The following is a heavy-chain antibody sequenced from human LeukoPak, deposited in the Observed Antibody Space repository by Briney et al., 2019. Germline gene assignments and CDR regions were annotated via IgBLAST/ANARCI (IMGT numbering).Heavy chain of an antibody. D-gene: IGHD4-17*01. J-gene: IGHJ4*02. CDR3: TRDYGDYKGDY. Sequence: GGSLRLSCTGSGFTFGDYAVIWVRQAPGRGLEWVGFIRSKACGGTTEYAASVKGRFTISRDDSKSIAYLQMDSLKTEDTAVYYCTRDYGDYKGDYWGQGTLVTVSS. CDR2: IRSKACGGTT. V-gene: IGHV3-49*04. CDR1: GFTFGDYA.